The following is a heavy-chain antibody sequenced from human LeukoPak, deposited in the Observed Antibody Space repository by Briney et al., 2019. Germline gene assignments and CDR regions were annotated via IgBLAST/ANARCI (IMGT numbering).Heavy chain of an antibody. CDR2: IYYSGST. V-gene: IGHV4-39*01. J-gene: IGHJ4*02. CDR1: GGSISSSSYY. CDR3: ARRRTLGHYYDSSGYYYPFDY. Sequence: PSETLSLTCTVSGGSISSSSYYWGWIRQLPGKGLEWIGSIYYSGSTYYNPSLKSRVTISVDTSKNQFSLKLSSVTAADTAVYYCARRRTLGHYYDSSGYYYPFDYWGQGTLVTVSS. D-gene: IGHD3-22*01.